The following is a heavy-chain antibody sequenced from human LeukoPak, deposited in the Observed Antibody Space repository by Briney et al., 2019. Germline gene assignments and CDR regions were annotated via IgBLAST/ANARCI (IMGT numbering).Heavy chain of an antibody. CDR3: AKDVTMSGVNFMDV. CDR2: IMGSGAGT. D-gene: IGHD3-3*01. V-gene: IGHV3-23*01. J-gene: IGHJ6*03. CDR1: GFTFSSYA. Sequence: PGGSLRLSCAASGFTFSSYAMSWVRQAPGKGLEWVSGIMGSGAGTFYADSVRGRLTISRDNSKNTFYLQMNSLRAEDTAVYYCAKDVTMSGVNFMDVWGKGITVTVFS.